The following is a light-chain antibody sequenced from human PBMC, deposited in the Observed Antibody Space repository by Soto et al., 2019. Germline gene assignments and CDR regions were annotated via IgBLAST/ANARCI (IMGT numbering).Light chain of an antibody. CDR2: KLS. V-gene: IGKV1-5*03. J-gene: IGKJ1*01. CDR1: KSIRSV. CDR3: QQQNGYLWT. Sequence: DIQLTQSPSIVPASVGAICTFTCRAMKSIRSVVAWYQQKPGKAPKIRIYKLSSLESGVPSRFSGSGSGTEFSLTIRRLQPDDCASYYSQQQNGYLWTFRKGTKEDNK.